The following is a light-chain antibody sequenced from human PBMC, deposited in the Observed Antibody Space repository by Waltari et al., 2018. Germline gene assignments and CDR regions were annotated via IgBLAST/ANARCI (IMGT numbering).Light chain of an antibody. CDR1: QSVSTN. Sequence: TQSPATLSLSPGERGTLSCRASQSVSTNLAWYQQKPGQAPRILIHSASSRATGIPDRCSGSGSGTEFTLTISNLEPEDVGVYHCYQHNSGLTFGAGTKVEIK. CDR2: SAS. V-gene: IGKV3D-15*01. CDR3: YQHNSGLT. J-gene: IGKJ4*01.